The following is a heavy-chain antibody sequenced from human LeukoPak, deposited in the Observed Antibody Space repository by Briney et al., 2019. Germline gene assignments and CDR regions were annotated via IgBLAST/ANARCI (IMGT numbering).Heavy chain of an antibody. CDR3: AKVQRYQLLRGYFDY. CDR2: ISYDGSNK. CDR1: GFTFSSYG. Sequence: GGSLRLSCAASGFTFSSYGMHWVRQAPGKGLEWVAVISYDGSNKYYADSVKGRFTISRDNPKNTLYLQMNSLRAEDTAVYYCAKVQRYQLLRGYFDYWGQGTLVTVSS. D-gene: IGHD2-2*01. V-gene: IGHV3-30*18. J-gene: IGHJ4*02.